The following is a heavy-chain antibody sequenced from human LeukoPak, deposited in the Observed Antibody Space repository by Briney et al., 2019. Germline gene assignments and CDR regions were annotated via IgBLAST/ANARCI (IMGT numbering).Heavy chain of an antibody. CDR2: ISAYNGNT. Sequence: ASVKVSCKASGYTFTSYGISWVRQAPGQGLEWMGWISAYNGNTNYAQKLQGRVTMTTDTSTSTAYMELRSLRSDDTAVYYCARSANYDFWSGYYRYYYYCMDVWGKGTTVTVSS. CDR3: ARSANYDFWSGYYRYYYYCMDV. J-gene: IGHJ6*03. D-gene: IGHD3-3*01. V-gene: IGHV1-18*01. CDR1: GYTFTSYG.